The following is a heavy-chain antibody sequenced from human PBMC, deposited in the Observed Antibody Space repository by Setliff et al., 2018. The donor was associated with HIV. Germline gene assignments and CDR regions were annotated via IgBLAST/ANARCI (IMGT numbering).Heavy chain of an antibody. CDR1: GFSFRDYY. J-gene: IGHJ6*03. CDR3: VRWEQDRLDYYYMDV. V-gene: IGHV3-11*04. CDR2: ISSHIGKNT. Sequence: GGSLRLSCAASGFSFRDYYMNWIRQAPGKGLEWVSYISSHIGKNTNYADSVKGRFTISRDNTNNSLSLLMTSLRADDTAVYYCVRWEQDRLDYYYMDVWGKGTSVTVSS. D-gene: IGHD1-26*01.